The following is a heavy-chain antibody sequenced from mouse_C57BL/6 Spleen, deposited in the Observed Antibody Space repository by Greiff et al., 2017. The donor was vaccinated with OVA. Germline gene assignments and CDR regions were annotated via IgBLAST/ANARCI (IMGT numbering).Heavy chain of an antibody. CDR3: ARFDGYYEGDY. D-gene: IGHD2-3*01. CDR1: GYTFTSYW. V-gene: IGHV1-59*01. CDR2: IDPSDSYT. Sequence: VQLQQPGAELVRPGTSVKLSCKASGYTFTSYWMHWVKQRPGQGLEWIGVIDPSDSYTNYNQKFKGKATLTVDTSSSTAYMQLSSLTSEDSAVYYCARFDGYYEGDYWGQGTTLTVSS. J-gene: IGHJ2*01.